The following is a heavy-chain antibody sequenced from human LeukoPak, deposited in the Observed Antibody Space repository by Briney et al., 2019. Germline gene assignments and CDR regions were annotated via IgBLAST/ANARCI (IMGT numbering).Heavy chain of an antibody. V-gene: IGHV3-53*01. Sequence: GGSLRLSCAASGFTFSSYAMSWVRQAPGKGREWVSVLYSGGDTYYADSVKGRFTISRDNSKNTLYLQLNTLRAEDTAVYYCARYIPSCGGNCNDGFDIWGQGTMVTVSS. D-gene: IGHD2-21*01. CDR3: ARYIPSCGGNCNDGFDI. J-gene: IGHJ3*02. CDR2: LYSGGDT. CDR1: GFTFSSYA.